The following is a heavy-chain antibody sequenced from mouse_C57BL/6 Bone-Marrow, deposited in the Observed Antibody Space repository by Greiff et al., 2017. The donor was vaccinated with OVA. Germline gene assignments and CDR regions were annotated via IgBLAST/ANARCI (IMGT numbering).Heavy chain of an antibody. J-gene: IGHJ3*01. Sequence: VQLQQSGAELVRPGASVKLSCTASGFNIKDDYMHWVKQRPEQGLEWIGWIDPENGDTEYASKFQGKATITADTSSNTAYLQLSSLTSEDTAVYYCTTPIYYDYDWFADWGQGTLVTVSA. D-gene: IGHD2-4*01. CDR2: IDPENGDT. V-gene: IGHV14-4*01. CDR1: GFNIKDDY. CDR3: TTPIYYDYDWFAD.